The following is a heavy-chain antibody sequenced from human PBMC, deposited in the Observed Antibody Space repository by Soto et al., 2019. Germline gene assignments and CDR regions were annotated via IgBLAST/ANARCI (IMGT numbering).Heavy chain of an antibody. Sequence: SETLSLTCTVSGGSVSSGSYYWSWIRQPPGKGLEWIGYIYYSGSTNYNPSLKSRVTISVDTSKNQFSLKLSSVTAADTAMYYCARVRYYQQVLYCVVYWDHGTRATVSS. J-gene: IGHJ4*01. D-gene: IGHD2-2*02. V-gene: IGHV4-61*01. CDR2: IYYSGST. CDR1: GGSVSSGSYY. CDR3: ARVRYYQQVLYCVVY.